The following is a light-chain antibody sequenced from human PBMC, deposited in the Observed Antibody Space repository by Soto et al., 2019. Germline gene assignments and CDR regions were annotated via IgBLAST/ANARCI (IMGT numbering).Light chain of an antibody. CDR1: QSITSW. CDR2: KAS. V-gene: IGKV1-5*03. Sequence: DIQMTQSPSTLSASVGDRVTITCRASQSITSWLAWYQQKPGKAPKLLIYKASSLESGVPSRFSGSGSGTEFTLTISSLQPDDFATYYCHQYIAYPWTFGQGTKVEIK. J-gene: IGKJ1*01. CDR3: HQYIAYPWT.